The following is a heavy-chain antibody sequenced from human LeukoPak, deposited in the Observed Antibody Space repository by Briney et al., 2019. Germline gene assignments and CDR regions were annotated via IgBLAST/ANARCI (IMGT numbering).Heavy chain of an antibody. Sequence: SVKVSCKASGGTFISYAISWVRQAPGQGLEWMGGILPIFGTANYAQKFQGRVTITADESTSTAYMELSSLRSEDTAVYYCARFSGGSYFSDYWGQGTLVTVSS. CDR2: ILPIFGTA. J-gene: IGHJ4*02. CDR1: GGTFISYA. V-gene: IGHV1-69*13. CDR3: ARFSGGSYFSDY. D-gene: IGHD1-26*01.